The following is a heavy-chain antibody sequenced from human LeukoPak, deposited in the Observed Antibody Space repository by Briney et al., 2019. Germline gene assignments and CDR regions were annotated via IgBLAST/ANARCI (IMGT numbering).Heavy chain of an antibody. Sequence: GGSLRLSCAASGFTFSSYAMSWVRQAPGKGLEWVSGISGSGVRTYHADSVKGRFTISRDNSKSTLYLQMNSLRVEDTAVYYCANLPYESTGFYSNTGLDYWGQGTLVTVYS. V-gene: IGHV3-23*01. CDR2: ISGSGVRT. D-gene: IGHD3-22*01. J-gene: IGHJ4*02. CDR3: ANLPYESTGFYSNTGLDY. CDR1: GFTFSSYA.